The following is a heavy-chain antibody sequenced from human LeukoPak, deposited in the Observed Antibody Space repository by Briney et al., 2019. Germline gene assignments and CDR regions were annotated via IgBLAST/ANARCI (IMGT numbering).Heavy chain of an antibody. Sequence: PSETLSLTCAVYGGSFSGYYWSWIRQPPGKGLEWIGEINHSGSTNYNPFLKSRVTISVDTSKNQFSLKLSSVTAADTAVYYCAKDIGYCSDTSCYTSHAFDVWGRGTMITVSS. J-gene: IGHJ3*01. V-gene: IGHV4-34*01. CDR1: GGSFSGYY. CDR3: AKDIGYCSDTSCYTSHAFDV. D-gene: IGHD2-2*02. CDR2: INHSGST.